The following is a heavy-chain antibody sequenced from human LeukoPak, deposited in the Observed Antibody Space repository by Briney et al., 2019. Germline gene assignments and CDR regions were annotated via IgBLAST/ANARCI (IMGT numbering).Heavy chain of an antibody. D-gene: IGHD3-3*01. V-gene: IGHV1-2*02. Sequence: ASVKVSCKASGYTFTSYDINWVRQAPGQGLEWMGWINPNSGGTNYAQKFQGRVTMTRDTSISTAYMELSRLRSDDTAVYYCARDRLPYDFWSAVDAFDIWGQGTMVTVSS. J-gene: IGHJ3*02. CDR3: ARDRLPYDFWSAVDAFDI. CDR1: GYTFTSYD. CDR2: INPNSGGT.